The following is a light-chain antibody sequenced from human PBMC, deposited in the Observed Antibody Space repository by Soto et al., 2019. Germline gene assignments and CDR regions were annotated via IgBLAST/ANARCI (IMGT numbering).Light chain of an antibody. Sequence: EIVVTXSXXTXXFXPXERATRSCRASQSVSSSYLAWYQQKPGQAPRLLIYGASSRATGIPDRFSGSGSGTDFTLTINRLEPEDFAVYYCQQYHNTPIPFGQGTRLEIK. J-gene: IGKJ5*01. CDR2: GAS. CDR3: QQYHNTPIP. CDR1: QSVSSSY. V-gene: IGKV3-20*01.